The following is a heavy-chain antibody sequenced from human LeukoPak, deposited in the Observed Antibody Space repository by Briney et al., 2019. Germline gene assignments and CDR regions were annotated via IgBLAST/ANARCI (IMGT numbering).Heavy chain of an antibody. CDR2: INHSGST. V-gene: IGHV4-34*01. J-gene: IGHJ6*02. Sequence: PSETLSLTCAVYGGSFSGYYWSWIRQPPGKGLEWIGEINHSGSTNYNPSLKSRVTISVDTSKNQFSLKLSSVTAADTAVYYCASVDDSSGYYLDYYYYGMDVWGQGTTVTVSS. CDR1: GGSFSGYY. D-gene: IGHD3-22*01. CDR3: ASVDDSSGYYLDYYYYGMDV.